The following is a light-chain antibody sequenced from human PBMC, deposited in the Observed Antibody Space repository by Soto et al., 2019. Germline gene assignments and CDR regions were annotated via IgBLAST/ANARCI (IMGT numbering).Light chain of an antibody. J-gene: IGLJ2*01. CDR3: SSYAGSSTFE. CDR2: EGS. V-gene: IGLV2-23*03. CDR1: SSDVGSYNL. Sequence: QSVLTQPASVSGSPGQSITISCTGTSSDVGSYNLVSWYQQHPGKAPKLMIYEGSKRPSGVSNRFSGSKSGNTASLTISGLQAEDGADYSCSSYAGSSTFEFGGGPQLTVL.